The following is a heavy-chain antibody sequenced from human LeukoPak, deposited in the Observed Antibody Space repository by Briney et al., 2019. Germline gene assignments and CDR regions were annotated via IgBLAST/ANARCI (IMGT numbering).Heavy chain of an antibody. CDR1: GYTFTGYY. CDR3: AGIAAAATFDY. CDR2: INPNSGGT. J-gene: IGHJ4*02. Sequence: ASVKVSCKASGYTFTGYYMHGVRQAPGQGLEWMGWINPNSGGTNYAQKFQGRVTMTRDTSISTAYMELSRLRSDDTAVYYCAGIAAAATFDYWGQGTLVAVSS. D-gene: IGHD6-13*01. V-gene: IGHV1-2*02.